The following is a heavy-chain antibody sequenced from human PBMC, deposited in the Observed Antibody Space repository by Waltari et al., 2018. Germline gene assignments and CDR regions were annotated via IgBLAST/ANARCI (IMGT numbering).Heavy chain of an antibody. V-gene: IGHV3-23*01. CDR3: ATRVSS. J-gene: IGHJ5*02. CDR1: GFPFSNYF. CDR2: ISDSGVNT. Sequence: EVQLLESGGGFVQPGGSLRLSCAASGFPFSNYFMTWVRQVPGKGLEWVSAISDSGVNTYYADSLKGRFTISRDNSKNTLYLQMNSLRADDTAIYYCATRVSSWGQGTLVTVSS. D-gene: IGHD3-10*01.